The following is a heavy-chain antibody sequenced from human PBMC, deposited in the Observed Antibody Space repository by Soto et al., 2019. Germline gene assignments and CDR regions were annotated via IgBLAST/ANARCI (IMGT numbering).Heavy chain of an antibody. V-gene: IGHV3-30-3*02. CDR3: AKRSGGFSEFDY. CDR1: GFTFSSFA. Sequence: GGSLRLSCAASGFTFSSFAMHWVRQAPGKGLEWVAAISFDGRNKYYADSVKGRLTISRDNSKNMVYLELNSLRAEDTAVYYCAKRSGGFSEFDYWGQGTLVTVSS. J-gene: IGHJ4*02. CDR2: ISFDGRNK. D-gene: IGHD5-12*01.